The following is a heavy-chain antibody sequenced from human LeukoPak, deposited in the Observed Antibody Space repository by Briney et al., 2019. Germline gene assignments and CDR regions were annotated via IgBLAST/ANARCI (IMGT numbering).Heavy chain of an antibody. D-gene: IGHD5-18*01. CDR2: IFGSGGSP. J-gene: IGHJ4*02. CDR1: GFIFGSQA. V-gene: IGHV3-23*01. Sequence: GGSLRLSCEASGFIFGSQAMYWVRQAPGKGLEWVAGIFGSGGSPHYADPVKGRFTISRDNSRNTVYLQINSLRAEDTAVYYCGKTTVGYSSGQKPAWPVDYWGQGTLVTVSS. CDR3: GKTTVGYSSGQKPAWPVDY.